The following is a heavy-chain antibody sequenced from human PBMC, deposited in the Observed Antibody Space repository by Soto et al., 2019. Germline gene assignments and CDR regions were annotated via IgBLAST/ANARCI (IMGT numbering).Heavy chain of an antibody. CDR2: TNPNSGGT. CDR3: ARGRGNYYDSSGYSDY. J-gene: IGHJ4*02. V-gene: IGHV1-2*04. CDR1: GGTFSSYA. D-gene: IGHD3-22*01. Sequence: ASVKVSCKASGGTFSSYAISWVRQAPGQVLEWMGWTNPNSGGTNYAQKFQGWVTMTRDTSISTAYMELSRLRSDDTAVYYCARGRGNYYDSSGYSDYWGQGTLVTVSS.